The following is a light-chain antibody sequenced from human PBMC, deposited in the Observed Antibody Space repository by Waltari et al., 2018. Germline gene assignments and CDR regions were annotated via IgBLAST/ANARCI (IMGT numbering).Light chain of an antibody. CDR2: RND. CDR3: AAWDDSLNGWWV. J-gene: IGLJ3*02. CDR1: SSNVGTHV. Sequence: QSVLTQPPSVSVTPGQRVTIACSGSSSNVGTHVLNWYQQLPGKAPQLLIYRNDLRPSGVPDRFSGSKSGTAASLAISGLQSDDEADYYCAAWDDSLNGWWVFGGGTKVTVL. V-gene: IGLV1-44*01.